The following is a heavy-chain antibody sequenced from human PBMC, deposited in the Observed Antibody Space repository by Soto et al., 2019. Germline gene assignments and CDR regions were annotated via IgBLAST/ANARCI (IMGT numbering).Heavy chain of an antibody. V-gene: IGHV3-23*01. J-gene: IGHJ4*02. D-gene: IGHD2-15*01. CDR2: ISDSGGTI. Sequence: EVQLLESGGGLVQQGGSLRLSCAASGFTFSSYALSWVRQTPGKGLEWVSGISDSGGTIYYADSVKGRFTISRDNAKNTLYLQMNSLRAEDTAVYYCAKYPDRHSLKLTAIDYWGQGTLVPGSS. CDR1: GFTFSSYA. CDR3: AKYPDRHSLKLTAIDY.